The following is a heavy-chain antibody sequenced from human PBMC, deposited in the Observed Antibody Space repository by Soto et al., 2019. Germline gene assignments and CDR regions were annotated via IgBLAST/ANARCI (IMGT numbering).Heavy chain of an antibody. CDR1: GFTLGKYT. V-gene: IGHV3-23*01. Sequence: GGSLRLSWAASGFTLGKYTMGWVRQAPGKGLEWVAESYSTGGTEYADSVKGRFTISRDNSKNTLFLQMNSLGVEDTALYYCARYRERDGIWTFASWGQGTLVTGSS. CDR2: SYSTGGT. J-gene: IGHJ4*02. CDR3: ARYRERDGIWTFAS. D-gene: IGHD3-9*01.